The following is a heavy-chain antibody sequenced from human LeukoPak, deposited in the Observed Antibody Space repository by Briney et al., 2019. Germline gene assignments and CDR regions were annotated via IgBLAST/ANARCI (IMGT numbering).Heavy chain of an antibody. D-gene: IGHD3-16*01. CDR1: GHSFTSYW. CDR3: ARSPSGEDKVMFDP. J-gene: IGHJ5*02. V-gene: IGHV5-51*01. CDR2: IYPGDSET. Sequence: GESLKISCKDSGHSFTSYWIGWVRQMPGKGLEWMGIIYPGDSETRYSPSFEGQVTISADKSISTAYLQWSSLKASDTAMYYCARSPSGEDKVMFDPWGQGTLVTVSS.